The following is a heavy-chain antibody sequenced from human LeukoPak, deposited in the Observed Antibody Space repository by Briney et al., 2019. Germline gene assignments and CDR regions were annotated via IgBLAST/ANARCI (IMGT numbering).Heavy chain of an antibody. CDR2: IYYSGSS. Sequence: PSETLSLTCTVSGGSISSSSSYWGWIRQPPGKGLEWIGSIYYSGSSFDNPALKSRVTISVDTSKNQFSLKLSSVTAADTAVYYCARSSYDTLTGYYDAFYYYYMDVWGKGTTVTISS. CDR3: ARSSYDTLTGYYDAFYYYYMDV. J-gene: IGHJ6*03. V-gene: IGHV4-39*01. D-gene: IGHD3-9*01. CDR1: GGSISSSSSY.